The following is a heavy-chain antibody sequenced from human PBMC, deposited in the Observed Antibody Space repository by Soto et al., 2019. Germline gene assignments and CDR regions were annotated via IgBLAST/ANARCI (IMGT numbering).Heavy chain of an antibody. CDR3: ARDLKRIAVAGHEEFDY. CDR1: GYTFTSYG. Sequence: QVKLVQSGAEVKKPGASVKVSCKASGYTFTSYGISWVRQAPGQGLEWMGWISAYNGNTNYAQKLQGRVNMTTDRSTRTAYMELRSLRSDDTAVYYCARDLKRIAVAGHEEFDYWGQGTLVTVSS. CDR2: ISAYNGNT. D-gene: IGHD6-19*01. J-gene: IGHJ4*02. V-gene: IGHV1-18*01.